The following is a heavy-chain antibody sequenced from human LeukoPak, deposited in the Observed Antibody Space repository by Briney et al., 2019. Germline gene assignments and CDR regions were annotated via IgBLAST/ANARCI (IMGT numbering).Heavy chain of an antibody. V-gene: IGHV1-2*02. D-gene: IGHD1-26*01. CDR3: ARGNLVAGGATHEIDY. J-gene: IGHJ4*02. CDR1: GYTFNSYD. Sequence: ASVKVSCKASGYTFNSYDIRWVRQAPGQGLEWMGWINPNSGGTNYAQKFQGRVTMTRDTSISTAYMELSRLRSDDTAVYYCARGNLVAGGATHEIDYWGQGTLVTVSS. CDR2: INPNSGGT.